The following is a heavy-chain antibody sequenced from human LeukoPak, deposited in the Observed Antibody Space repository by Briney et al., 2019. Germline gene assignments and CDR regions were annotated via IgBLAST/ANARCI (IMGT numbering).Heavy chain of an antibody. CDR1: GYSISSGYY. Sequence: NASETLSLTCTVSGYSISSGYYWGWIRQPPGKGLEWIGSIYHSGSTYYNPSLKSRVTISVDTSKNQFSLKLSSVTAADTAVYYCARRVVRGVSTTPGNFDLWGRGTLVTVSS. D-gene: IGHD3-10*01. V-gene: IGHV4-38-2*02. CDR3: ARRVVRGVSTTPGNFDL. J-gene: IGHJ2*01. CDR2: IYHSGST.